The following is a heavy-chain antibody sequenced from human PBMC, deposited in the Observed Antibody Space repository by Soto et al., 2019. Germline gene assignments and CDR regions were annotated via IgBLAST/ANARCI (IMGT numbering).Heavy chain of an antibody. CDR2: IIPMFGTA. D-gene: IGHD3-22*01. CDR1: GGTFSKYA. Sequence: GSSVKVSCKASGGTFSKYAMSWVRQAPGQGLDWMGGIIPMFGTANYAEKFQGRVTITADESTSTAYMELSSLRSEDTAVYYCARVRRDYYDGSGFAVLIDYWGQGTLVTVSS. V-gene: IGHV1-69*13. CDR3: ARVRRDYYDGSGFAVLIDY. J-gene: IGHJ4*02.